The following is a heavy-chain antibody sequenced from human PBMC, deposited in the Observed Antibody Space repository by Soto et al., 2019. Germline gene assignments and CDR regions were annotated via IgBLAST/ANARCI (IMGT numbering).Heavy chain of an antibody. J-gene: IGHJ4*02. CDR2: TYHSGIT. CDR1: GGSIGYYY. D-gene: IGHD6-19*01. CDR3: ARALYHSIGGPL. Sequence: ASETLSLTCTVSGGSIGYYYWSWVRQPPGKGLEWIGFTYHSGITNYNPSLKSRVTMSIDTSKNQISLNLGSVTAADTAVYYCARALYHSIGGPLWGQGTLVIGSS. V-gene: IGHV4-59*12.